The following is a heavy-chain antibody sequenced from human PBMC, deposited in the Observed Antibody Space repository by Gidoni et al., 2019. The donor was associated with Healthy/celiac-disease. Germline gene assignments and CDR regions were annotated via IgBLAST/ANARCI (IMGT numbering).Heavy chain of an antibody. CDR1: GGSISSSSYY. Sequence: QLQLQESGPGLVKPAETLSLTCTVSGGSISSSSYYWGWIRQPPGKGLEWIGSIYYSGSTYYNPSLKSRVTISVDTSKNQFSLKLSSVTAADTAVYYCARGSTVTHNPDYWGQGTLVTVSS. CDR3: ARGSTVTHNPDY. V-gene: IGHV4-39*01. D-gene: IGHD4-17*01. CDR2: IYYSGST. J-gene: IGHJ4*02.